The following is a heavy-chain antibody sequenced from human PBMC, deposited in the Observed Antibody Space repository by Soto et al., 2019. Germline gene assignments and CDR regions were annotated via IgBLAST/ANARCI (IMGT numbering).Heavy chain of an antibody. D-gene: IGHD6-13*01. CDR3: ASERRHSSSRTSDDAFDI. CDR2: IIPIFGTA. CDR1: GDTFSSYA. V-gene: IGHV1-69*13. J-gene: IGHJ3*02. Sequence: GASVKVSCKASGDTFSSYAISWVRQAPGQGLEWMGGIIPIFGTANYAQKFQGRVTITADESTSTAYMELSSLRSEDTAVYYCASERRHSSSRTSDDAFDIWGKGTMVPDSS.